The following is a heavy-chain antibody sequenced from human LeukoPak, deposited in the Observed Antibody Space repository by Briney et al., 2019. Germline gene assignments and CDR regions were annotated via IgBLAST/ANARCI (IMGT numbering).Heavy chain of an antibody. V-gene: IGHV6-1*01. D-gene: IGHD1-26*01. CDR2: TYYRSKLYN. CDR1: GDSVSSNIAA. CDR3: GREMGHYDF. Sequence: QTLSLTCAVSGDSVSSNIAAWHWIRQSPARGLEWLERTYYRSKLYNDYAVSVKSRITINPDTSKNQSSLQLNSVTPDDTAVYYCGREMGHYDFWGQGPLVTVSS. J-gene: IGHJ4*02.